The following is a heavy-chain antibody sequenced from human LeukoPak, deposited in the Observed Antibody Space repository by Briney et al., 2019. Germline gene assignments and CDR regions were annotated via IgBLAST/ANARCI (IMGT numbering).Heavy chain of an antibody. CDR1: GFTFSSYA. D-gene: IGHD6-19*01. Sequence: GGSLRLSCSASGFTFSSYAMHWVRQAPGKGLEYVSAISSNGGSTYYADSVKGRFTISRDNSKNTLYLQMSSLRAEDTAVYYCVKGVGSCGWYGRYWGQGTLVTVSS. J-gene: IGHJ4*02. CDR3: VKGVGSCGWYGRY. V-gene: IGHV3-64D*06. CDR2: ISSNGGST.